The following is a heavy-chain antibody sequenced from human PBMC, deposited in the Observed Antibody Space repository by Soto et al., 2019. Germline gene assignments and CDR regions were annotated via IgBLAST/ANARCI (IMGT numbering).Heavy chain of an antibody. V-gene: IGHV4-31*03. Sequence: QVQLQESGPGLVKPSQTLSLTCTVSGGSISSGGYYWSWIRQHPGKGLEWIGYIYYSGSTYYNPSLTRRVTISVDTSKNQFSLKLSSVTAADTAVYYCARTAYSYGSRWFDPWGQGTLVTVSS. J-gene: IGHJ5*02. CDR2: IYYSGST. CDR1: GGSISSGGYY. D-gene: IGHD5-18*01. CDR3: ARTAYSYGSRWFDP.